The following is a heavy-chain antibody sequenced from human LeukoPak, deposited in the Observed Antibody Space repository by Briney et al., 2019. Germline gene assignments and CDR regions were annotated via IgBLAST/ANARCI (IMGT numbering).Heavy chain of an antibody. CDR1: GYTFSGSGWY. V-gene: IGHV1-2*02. D-gene: IGHD3-10*01. CDR3: ARDGPAQMVEFDN. J-gene: IGHJ4*02. CDR2: IYPNNGAT. Sequence: ASVKVSCKASGYTFSGSGWYLYWLRQAPGQGLECLGWIYPNNGATSYAQKFQGRVAMTRDTSVSTAYMELSRLRPDDTAVYFWARDGPAQMVEFDNWGQGTLVTVSS.